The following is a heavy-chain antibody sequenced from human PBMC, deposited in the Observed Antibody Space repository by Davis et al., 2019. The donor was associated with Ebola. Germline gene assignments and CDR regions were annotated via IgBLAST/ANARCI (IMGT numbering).Heavy chain of an antibody. D-gene: IGHD5-24*01. Sequence: ASVKVSCKASGHTFTSYYIHWVRQAPGQGLEWMGWMNPNSGNTGYAQKFQGRVTITRDTSASTAYMELSSLRSEDTAVYYCARGGADKRWLQLKSWFDPWGQGTLVTVSS. J-gene: IGHJ5*02. V-gene: IGHV1-8*01. CDR1: GHTFTSYY. CDR2: MNPNSGNT. CDR3: ARGGADKRWLQLKSWFDP.